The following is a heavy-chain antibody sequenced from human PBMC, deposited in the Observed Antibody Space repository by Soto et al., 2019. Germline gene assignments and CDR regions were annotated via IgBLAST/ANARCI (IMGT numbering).Heavy chain of an antibody. CDR1: GGSFSGYY. V-gene: IGHV4-34*01. Sequence: SETLSLTCAVYGGSFSGYYWSWIRQPPGKGPEWIGEIKRSGSPNYNPSLKSRATLSVDTSKNQFSLKLISVTAADKAVYYCASRDYYYGMDVWGQGTTVTVSS. J-gene: IGHJ6*02. CDR2: IKRSGSP. CDR3: ASRDYYYGMDV.